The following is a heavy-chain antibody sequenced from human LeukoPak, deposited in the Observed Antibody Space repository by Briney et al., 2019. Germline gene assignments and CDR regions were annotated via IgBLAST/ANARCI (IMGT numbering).Heavy chain of an antibody. Sequence: SETLSLTCAVSGGSISSITWWSWVRQPPGKGLEWIGLIYNSGSTTYNPSLKSRVTMSVDKSNNKFSLKLTSVTAADTAVYYCAGDSSSWYGYFDYWGQGTLSPSPQ. J-gene: IGHJ4*02. CDR2: IYNSGST. CDR1: GGSISSITW. V-gene: IGHV4-4*02. D-gene: IGHD6-13*01. CDR3: AGDSSSWYGYFDY.